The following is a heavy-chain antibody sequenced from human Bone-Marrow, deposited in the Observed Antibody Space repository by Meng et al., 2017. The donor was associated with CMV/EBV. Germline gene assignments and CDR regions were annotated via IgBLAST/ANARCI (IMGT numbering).Heavy chain of an antibody. V-gene: IGHV3-21*01. D-gene: IGHD3-3*01. Sequence: GGSLRLSCAASGFTFSSYSMNWVRQAPGKGLEWVSSISSSSSYIYYADSVKGRFTISRDNAKNSLYLQMNSLRAEDTAVYYCARERFFGVVTYIDYCGQGTLVTVSS. CDR3: ARERFFGVVTYIDY. CDR2: ISSSSSYI. J-gene: IGHJ4*02. CDR1: GFTFSSYS.